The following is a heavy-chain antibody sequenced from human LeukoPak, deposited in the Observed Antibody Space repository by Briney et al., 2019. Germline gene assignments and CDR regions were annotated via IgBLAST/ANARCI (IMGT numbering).Heavy chain of an antibody. CDR2: ISGSGGST. D-gene: IGHD1-14*01. Sequence: GGSLRLSCAASGFTFSNAWMTWVRQAPGKGLEWVSVISGSGGSTNYADSVKGRFTISRDNSKNTLYLQMNSLRAEDTAVYYCAKPARTDAFDIWGQGTMVTVSS. CDR1: GFTFSNAW. J-gene: IGHJ3*02. V-gene: IGHV3-23*01. CDR3: AKPARTDAFDI.